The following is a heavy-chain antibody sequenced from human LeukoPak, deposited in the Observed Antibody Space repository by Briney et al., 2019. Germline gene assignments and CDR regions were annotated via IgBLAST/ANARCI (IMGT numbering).Heavy chain of an antibody. Sequence: ASVKVSCKASGYTFTSYDNYWVRQATGQGLEWMGWMNPKSGNTGYAQKFQGRVTMTRNTSISTAYMELSSVRSEDTAVYYCAREVIGSGYSFNWFDPWGQGTLVTVSS. CDR3: AREVIGSGYSFNWFDP. CDR2: MNPKSGNT. CDR1: GYTFTSYD. V-gene: IGHV1-8*01. J-gene: IGHJ5*02. D-gene: IGHD5-18*01.